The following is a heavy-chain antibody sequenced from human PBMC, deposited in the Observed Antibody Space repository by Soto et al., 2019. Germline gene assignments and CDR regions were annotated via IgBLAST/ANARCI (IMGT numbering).Heavy chain of an antibody. Sequence: SETLSLTCTVSGGSISGHFWSWIRQPPGKRLEWIGYIYDSVTTSYNPSLKSRVTISVDTSKRQFSLKLNSVSAADTAVYYCAIIYGFPYYYSYGMDVWGQGTTVTVSS. V-gene: IGHV4-59*08. CDR1: GGSISGHF. CDR2: IYDSVTT. J-gene: IGHJ6*02. CDR3: AIIYGFPYYYSYGMDV. D-gene: IGHD3-10*01.